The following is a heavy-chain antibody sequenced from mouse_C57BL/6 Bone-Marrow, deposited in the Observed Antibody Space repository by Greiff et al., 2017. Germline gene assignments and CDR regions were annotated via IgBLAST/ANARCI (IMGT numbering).Heavy chain of an antibody. J-gene: IGHJ1*03. Sequence: VQLQQSGPELVKPGASVKISCKASGYSFTGYYMNWVKQSPEKSLEWIGKINPSTGGTTYNQKFKAKATLTVDKSSSTAYRQLKSLTSEDSAVYYCARDYHWYFDVWGTGTTVTVTS. CDR3: ARDYHWYFDV. V-gene: IGHV1-42*01. D-gene: IGHD2-4*01. CDR1: GYSFTGYY. CDR2: INPSTGGT.